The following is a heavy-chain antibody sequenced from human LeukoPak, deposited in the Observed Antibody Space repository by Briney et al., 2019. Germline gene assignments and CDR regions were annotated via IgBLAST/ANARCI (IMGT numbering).Heavy chain of an antibody. CDR3: AKDISGGDCPDY. CDR1: AFTFSSYG. J-gene: IGHJ4*02. CDR2: ISYDGSDK. Sequence: SGRSLRLSCAASAFTFSSYGMHWVRQAPGKGLEWVAVISYDGSDKYYADSVKGRFTISRDNSKNTLYLQMNSLRAEDTAVYYCAKDISGGDCPDYWGQGTLVTVSS. D-gene: IGHD2-21*02. V-gene: IGHV3-30*18.